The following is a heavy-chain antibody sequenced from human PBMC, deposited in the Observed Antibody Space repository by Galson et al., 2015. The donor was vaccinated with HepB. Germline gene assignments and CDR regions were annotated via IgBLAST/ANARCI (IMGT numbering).Heavy chain of an antibody. CDR1: GFTFSSYA. CDR3: ARGDQKFGELLLFYFDY. V-gene: IGHV3-30-3*01. CDR2: ISYDGSNK. D-gene: IGHD3-10*01. Sequence: SLRLSCAASGFTFSSYAMHWVRQAPGKGLEWVAVISYDGSNKYYADSVKGRFTISRDNSKNTLYLQMNSLRAEDTAVYYCARGDQKFGELLLFYFDYWGQGTLVTVSS. J-gene: IGHJ4*02.